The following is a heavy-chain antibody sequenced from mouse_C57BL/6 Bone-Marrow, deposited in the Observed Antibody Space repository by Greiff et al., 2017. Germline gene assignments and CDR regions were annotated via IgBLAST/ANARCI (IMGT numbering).Heavy chain of an antibody. J-gene: IGHJ1*03. CDR2: IYPGGGDT. CDR1: GYTFTNYW. D-gene: IGHD2-4*01. Sequence: VKLVESGAELVRPGTSVKMSCKASGYTFTNYWIGWAKQRPGHGLEWIGDIYPGGGDTNYNEKFKGKATLTADTSSSTAYMQFSSLTSEDSAIYYGAFYYDYDGTGYFDVWGTGTTVTVSS. CDR3: AFYYDYDGTGYFDV. V-gene: IGHV1-63*01.